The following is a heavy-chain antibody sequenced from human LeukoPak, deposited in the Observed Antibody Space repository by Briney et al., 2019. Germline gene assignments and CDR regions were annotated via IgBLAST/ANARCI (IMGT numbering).Heavy chain of an antibody. CDR2: INHSGST. CDR1: GGSFSGYY. J-gene: IGHJ4*02. CDR3: ARQGYADFSPRPFDY. V-gene: IGHV4-34*01. D-gene: IGHD4-17*01. Sequence: SETLSLTCAVYGGSFSGYYWSWIRQPPGKGLEWIGEINHSGSTNYNPSLKSRVTISVDTSKDQFSLKLSSVTAADTAVFYCARQGYADFSPRPFDYWGQGTLVTVSS.